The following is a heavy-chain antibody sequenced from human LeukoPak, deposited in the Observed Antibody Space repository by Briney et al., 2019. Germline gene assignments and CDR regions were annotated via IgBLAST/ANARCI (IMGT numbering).Heavy chain of an antibody. CDR1: GGSISSYY. CDR3: AREDYYYMDV. Sequence: SETLSLTCTVSGGSISSYYWSWIRQPPGKGLEGIGYIYYSGSTNYNPSLKSRVTISVDTSKNQFSLKLSSVAAADTAVYYCAREDYYYMDVWGKGTTVTVSS. CDR2: IYYSGST. J-gene: IGHJ6*03. V-gene: IGHV4-59*01.